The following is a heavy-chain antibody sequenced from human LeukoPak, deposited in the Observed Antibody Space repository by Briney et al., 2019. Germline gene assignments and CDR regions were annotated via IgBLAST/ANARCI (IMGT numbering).Heavy chain of an antibody. CDR1: GGSINSSEYY. CDR2: IYYSGST. CDR3: ARAGYSSSWPLDH. Sequence: SQTLSLTCTVSGGSINSSEYYWIWIRQHPGKGLEWIGHIYYSGSTSYYPSLKSRATISVDTSKNQFSLKLSSMTAADTAVYYCARAGYSSSWPLDHWGQGTLATVSS. J-gene: IGHJ4*02. V-gene: IGHV4-31*03. D-gene: IGHD6-13*01.